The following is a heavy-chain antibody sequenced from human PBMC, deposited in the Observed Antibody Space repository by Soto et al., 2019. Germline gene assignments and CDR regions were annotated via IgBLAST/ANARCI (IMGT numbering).Heavy chain of an antibody. D-gene: IGHD6-13*01. CDR2: IVVGSGNT. CDR1: GFTFTHSA. Sequence: SVKVSCKASGFTFTHSAVQWVRQARGQRLEWIGWIVVGSGNTDYAQKFRERVTITRDMSTGTAYMELSSLRSEDTAVYYCARVLGYNSSWWRHTAFDIWGQGTMVTVSS. V-gene: IGHV1-58*01. CDR3: ARVLGYNSSWWRHTAFDI. J-gene: IGHJ3*02.